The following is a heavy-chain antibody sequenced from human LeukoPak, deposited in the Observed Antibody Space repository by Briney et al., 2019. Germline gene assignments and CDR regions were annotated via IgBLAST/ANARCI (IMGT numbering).Heavy chain of an antibody. D-gene: IGHD7-27*01. V-gene: IGHV3-23*01. Sequence: RGSLRLSCAASGFTFSSYTMSWVRQAPGKGLEWVSTITTSDGNTYYADSVKGRFTVSRDNSKNTLFLQMNSLRAEDTAVYYCAKDGGLWVSAHWGDSWGRGTLVTVSS. CDR2: ITTSDGNT. CDR3: AKDGGLWVSAHWGDS. J-gene: IGHJ4*02. CDR1: GFTFSSYT.